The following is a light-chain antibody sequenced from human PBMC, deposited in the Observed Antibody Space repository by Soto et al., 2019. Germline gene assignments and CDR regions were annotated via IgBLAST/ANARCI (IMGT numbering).Light chain of an antibody. CDR3: LQYYNYPLT. J-gene: IGKJ1*01. CDR2: AVS. Sequence: DIQMTQSPSSLSASVGDRVTITCQASQGIGDALGWYQQRPGKAPKRLIYAVSNLQSGVPSRFSGSGSGTEFTLIISSLQPEDFATYYCLQYYNYPLTFGQGTKVEIK. V-gene: IGKV1-17*01. CDR1: QGIGDA.